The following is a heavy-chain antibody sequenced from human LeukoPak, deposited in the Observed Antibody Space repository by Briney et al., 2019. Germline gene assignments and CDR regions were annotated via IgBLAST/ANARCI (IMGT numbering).Heavy chain of an antibody. D-gene: IGHD3-3*01. J-gene: IGHJ6*04. CDR2: ISGSSGHI. CDR3: SRVIVKDFWSGYSFSGGMDV. Sequence: GGSLRLSCEASGFTFSTYSMTWVRQPPGKGLEWVSSISGSSGHIFYADSVKGRFTISRDNTENSLFLHMDSLRAEDTAVYYCSRVIVKDFWSGYSFSGGMDVWGKGTTVTVSS. V-gene: IGHV3-21*06. CDR1: GFTFSTYS.